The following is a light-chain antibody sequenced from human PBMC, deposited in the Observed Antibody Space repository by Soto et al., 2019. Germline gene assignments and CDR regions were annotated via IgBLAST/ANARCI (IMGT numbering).Light chain of an antibody. Sequence: EIVMTRAPATLSVSPGERATLSCRASQSVSSNLAWYQQKPGQAPRLLIYGASTRATGIPARFSGSGSGTEFTLTISSLQFYDFAVYSSQLYNNSLRTFGQGTKV. CDR2: GAS. J-gene: IGKJ1*01. CDR1: QSVSSN. V-gene: IGKV3-15*01. CDR3: QLYNNSLRT.